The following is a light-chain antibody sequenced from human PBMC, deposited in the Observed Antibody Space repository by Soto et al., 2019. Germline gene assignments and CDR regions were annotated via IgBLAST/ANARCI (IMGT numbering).Light chain of an antibody. CDR3: QKYNSAPPIT. J-gene: IGKJ5*01. Sequence: DILLTQSPSSLSASVGYRVTITCXASQNIDMYLSWYQQKPGRAPKLLIYAASTLQSGVPSRFSGSGSGTHFSLTISGLQPEDVATYYCQKYNSAPPITFGQGTRLEIK. CDR1: QNIDMY. CDR2: AAS. V-gene: IGKV1-39*01.